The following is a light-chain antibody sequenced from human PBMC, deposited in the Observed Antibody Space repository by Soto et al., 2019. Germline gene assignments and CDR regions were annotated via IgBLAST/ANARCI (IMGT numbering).Light chain of an antibody. V-gene: IGKV3-11*01. Sequence: EVVLTQSPVTLSLSPGERATLSCRASQSVSSYLAWYQQKPGQAPRLVIYEASKRATGIPARFSGSGSGTDFTLTITNLEPEDFGVYFCHQRNKFGQGTRLEIK. J-gene: IGKJ5*01. CDR3: HQRNK. CDR2: EAS. CDR1: QSVSSY.